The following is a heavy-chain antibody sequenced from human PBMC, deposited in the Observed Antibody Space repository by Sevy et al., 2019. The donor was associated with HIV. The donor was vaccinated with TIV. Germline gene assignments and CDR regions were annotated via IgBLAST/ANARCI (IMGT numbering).Heavy chain of an antibody. D-gene: IGHD3-22*01. Sequence: GGSLRLSCAASGFTFSSYAMSWVRQAPGKGLEWVSGISGSGGRTYYEDSVQGRFTISRDNSKNTLYLQMNSLRAEDTAAYYCAKDRDIVLVNYFDFWGQGTLVTVSS. CDR1: GFTFSSYA. CDR2: ISGSGGRT. J-gene: IGHJ4*02. CDR3: AKDRDIVLVNYFDF. V-gene: IGHV3-23*01.